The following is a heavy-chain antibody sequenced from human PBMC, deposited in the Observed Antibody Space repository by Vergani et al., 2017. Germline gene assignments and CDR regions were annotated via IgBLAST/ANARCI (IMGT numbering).Heavy chain of an antibody. CDR2: IYYSGST. Sequence: QLQLQESGPGLVKPSETLSLTCTVSGGSISSSSYYWGWIRQPPGKGLEWIGSIYYSGSTYYNPSLKSRVTISVDTSKNQFSLKLSSVTAADTAVYYCARQGPNTGSMINWFDPWGQGTLVTVSS. CDR3: ARQGPNTGSMINWFDP. CDR1: GGSISSSSYY. V-gene: IGHV4-39*01. D-gene: IGHD2-8*02. J-gene: IGHJ5*02.